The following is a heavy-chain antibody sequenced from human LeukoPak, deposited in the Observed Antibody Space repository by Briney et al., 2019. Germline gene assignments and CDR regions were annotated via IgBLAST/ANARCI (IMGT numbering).Heavy chain of an antibody. Sequence: PGGSLRLSCAASGFTFSDYWMSWIRQPPGKGLEWIGEINHSGSTNYNPSLKSRVTISVDTSKNQFSLKLSSVTAADTAVYYCARVVGSGSYSYPSWFDPWGQGTLVTVSS. CDR1: GFTFSDYW. CDR3: ARVVGSGSYSYPSWFDP. J-gene: IGHJ5*02. D-gene: IGHD3-10*01. V-gene: IGHV4-34*01. CDR2: INHSGST.